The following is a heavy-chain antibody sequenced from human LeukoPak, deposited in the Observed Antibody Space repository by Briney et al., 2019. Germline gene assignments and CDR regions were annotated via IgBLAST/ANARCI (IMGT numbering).Heavy chain of an antibody. D-gene: IGHD4-11*01. CDR3: ARDRFTWIRKVLQFDY. CDR2: INTNTGNP. Sequence: GASVKVSCKASGYTFTSYAMNWVRQAPGQGLEWMGWINTNTGNPTYAQGFTGRFVFSLDTSVSTAYLQISSLKAEDTAVYYCARDRFTWIRKVLQFDYWGQGTLVTVSS. CDR1: GYTFTSYA. J-gene: IGHJ4*02. V-gene: IGHV7-4-1*02.